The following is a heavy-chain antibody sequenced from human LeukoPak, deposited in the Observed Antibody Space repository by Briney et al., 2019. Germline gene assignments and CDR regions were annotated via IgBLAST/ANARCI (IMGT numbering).Heavy chain of an antibody. CDR2: IYYSGST. CDR1: GGSISSSSYY. CDR3: ARVQMATIDPAD. V-gene: IGHV4-39*01. D-gene: IGHD5-24*01. Sequence: PSETLSLTCTVSGGSISSSSYYWGWIRQPPGKGLEWIGSIYYSGSTYYNPSLKSRVTISVDTSKNQFSLKLSSVTAADTAVYYCARVQMATIDPADWGQGTLVTVSS. J-gene: IGHJ4*02.